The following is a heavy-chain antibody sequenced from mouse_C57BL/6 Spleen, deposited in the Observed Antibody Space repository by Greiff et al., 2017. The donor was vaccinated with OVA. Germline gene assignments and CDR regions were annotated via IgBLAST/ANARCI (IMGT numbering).Heavy chain of an antibody. D-gene: IGHD4-1*01. CDR1: GYAFSSSW. CDR2: IYPGDGDT. V-gene: IGHV1-82*01. J-gene: IGHJ4*01. Sequence: QVQLQQSGPELVKPGASVKISCKASGYAFSSSWMNWVKQRPGKGLEWIGRIYPGDGDTNYNGKFTGKATLTADKSSSTAYMQLSSLTSEDSAVYFCAAGTGYAMDYWGQGTSVTVSS. CDR3: AAGTGYAMDY.